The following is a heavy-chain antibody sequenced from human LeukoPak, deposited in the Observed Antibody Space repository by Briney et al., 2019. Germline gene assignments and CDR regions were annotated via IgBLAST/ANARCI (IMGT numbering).Heavy chain of an antibody. CDR1: GFTFSSYA. Sequence: GGSLRLSCAASGFTFSSYAMSWVRQAPGKGLEWVSSISSSSSYIYYADSVKGRFTISRDNAKNSLYLQMNSLRAEDTAVYYCARDAHAIAVAGPFDYWGQGTLVTVSS. D-gene: IGHD6-19*01. CDR3: ARDAHAIAVAGPFDY. J-gene: IGHJ4*02. CDR2: ISSSSSYI. V-gene: IGHV3-21*01.